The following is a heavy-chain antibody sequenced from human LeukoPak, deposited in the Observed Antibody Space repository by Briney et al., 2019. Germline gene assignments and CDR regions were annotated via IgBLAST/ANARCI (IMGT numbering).Heavy chain of an antibody. D-gene: IGHD3-10*01. V-gene: IGHV4-39*07. CDR2: MHYTGTT. CDR1: GGSIRSSSYN. J-gene: IGHJ4*02. CDR3: ARGLWFGDENPPYFDY. Sequence: PSETLSLTCTVSGGSIRSSSYNWGWIRQPPGKGLEWIGSMHYTGTTYYKPSLKSRVTISVDTSKNQFSLRLSSVTAADTAVYYCARGLWFGDENPPYFDYWGQGILVTVSS.